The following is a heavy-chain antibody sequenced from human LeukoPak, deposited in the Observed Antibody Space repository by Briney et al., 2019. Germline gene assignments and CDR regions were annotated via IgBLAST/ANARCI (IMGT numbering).Heavy chain of an antibody. CDR2: ISGIT. CDR3: AKDYCSDGSCYSGAFDY. D-gene: IGHD2-15*01. CDR1: GFTFSSYA. J-gene: IGHJ4*02. V-gene: IGHV3-23*01. Sequence: GSLRLSCAASGFTFSSYAMSWVRQAPGKGLEWVSAISGITYYADSMKGRFTISRDNSKNTLYLQMNSLRAEDTAVYYCAKDYCSDGSCYSGAFDYWGQGALVTVSS.